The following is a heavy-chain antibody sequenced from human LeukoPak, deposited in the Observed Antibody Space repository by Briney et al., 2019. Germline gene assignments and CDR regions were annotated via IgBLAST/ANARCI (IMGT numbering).Heavy chain of an antibody. J-gene: IGHJ5*02. Sequence: PSETLSLTCTVSGGSISSYYWSWIRQPPGKGLEWLGYIYYSGSTNYNPSLKSRVTISVDTSKNQFSLKLSSVTAADTAVYYCARRPGPRGGRGWYWFDPWGQGTLVTVSS. V-gene: IGHV4-59*08. CDR1: GGSISSYY. CDR2: IYYSGST. D-gene: IGHD6-19*01. CDR3: ARRPGPRGGRGWYWFDP.